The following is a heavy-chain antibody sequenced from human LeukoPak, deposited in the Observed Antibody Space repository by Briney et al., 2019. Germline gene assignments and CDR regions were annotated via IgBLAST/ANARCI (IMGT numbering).Heavy chain of an antibody. Sequence: KPSETLPLTSTAAGGSISNYYNCVLRQPPEKRLEWIGYIFSSGSTNYNPSLKSRVTISVDTSKNQLSLRLSSVTAADTAVYYCAIYARPTTYTTGGTFDMWGQGTMVTFSS. J-gene: IGHJ3*02. CDR3: AIYARPTTYTTGGTFDM. CDR2: IFSSGST. CDR1: GGSISNYY. V-gene: IGHV4-59*08. D-gene: IGHD3-16*01.